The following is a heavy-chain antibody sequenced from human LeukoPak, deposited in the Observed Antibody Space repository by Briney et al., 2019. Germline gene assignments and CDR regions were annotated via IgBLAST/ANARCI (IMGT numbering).Heavy chain of an antibody. CDR3: VNPISAGIWRILDY. Sequence: GGSLGLSCSASGFTFGSYAMHWVRQAPGKGLEYISGISSNGDSTYYADSVKGRFTISRDNSKNTLYLQMSSLRAEDTAVYYSVNPISAGIWRILDYWGQGTLVTVSS. V-gene: IGHV3-64D*09. CDR1: GFTFGSYA. D-gene: IGHD6-13*01. CDR2: ISSNGDST. J-gene: IGHJ4*02.